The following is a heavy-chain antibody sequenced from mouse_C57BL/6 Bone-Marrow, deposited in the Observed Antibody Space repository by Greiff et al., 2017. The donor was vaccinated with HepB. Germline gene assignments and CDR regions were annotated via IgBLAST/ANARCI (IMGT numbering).Heavy chain of an antibody. D-gene: IGHD2-4*01. CDR2: INPSTGGT. CDR1: GYSFTGYY. J-gene: IGHJ3*01. Sequence: EVQLQQSGPELVKPGASVKISCKASGYSFTGYYMNWVKQSPEKSLEWIGEINPSTGGTTYNQKFKAKATLTVDKSSSTAYMQLKSLTSEDSAVYYCARGYDDYDGLAYWGQGTLVTVSA. CDR3: ARGYDDYDGLAY. V-gene: IGHV1-42*01.